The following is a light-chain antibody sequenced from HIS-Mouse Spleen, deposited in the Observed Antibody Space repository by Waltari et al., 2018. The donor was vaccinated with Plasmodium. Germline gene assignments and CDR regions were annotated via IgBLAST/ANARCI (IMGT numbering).Light chain of an antibody. CDR2: SNN. CDR1: RSNIGTNT. Sequence: QSVLTQPPSASGTPGQRVTLSCSGSRSNIGTNTVTWYQQPPGTAPKLLIYSNNQRPSGVPDRFSCSKSGTSASLAISGLQSEDEADYYCAAWDDSLNGYVFGTGTKVTVL. J-gene: IGLJ1*01. CDR3: AAWDDSLNGYV. V-gene: IGLV1-44*01.